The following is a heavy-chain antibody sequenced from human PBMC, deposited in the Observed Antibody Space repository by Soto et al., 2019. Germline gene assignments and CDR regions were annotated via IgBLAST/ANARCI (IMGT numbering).Heavy chain of an antibody. CDR3: ARQHYYDSSGYYTWN. CDR1: GGSIRCHIYY. Sequence: SETLSHTCSVSGGSIRCHIYYWGWIRQPPGKGLEWIATVHYSGSTYYTPSLKNRVTISADTSNNQFSLRLNSVTAADTAVYYCARQHYYDSSGYYTWNWGQGTLVT. J-gene: IGHJ4*02. CDR2: VHYSGST. V-gene: IGHV4-39*01. D-gene: IGHD3-22*01.